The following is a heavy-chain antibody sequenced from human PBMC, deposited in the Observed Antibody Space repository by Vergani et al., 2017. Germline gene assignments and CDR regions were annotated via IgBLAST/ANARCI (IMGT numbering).Heavy chain of an antibody. CDR1: GGSISSGDHC. CDR3: ATIGYRRWGYYFDY. CDR2: IFYSGTT. V-gene: IGHV4-31*11. Sequence: QVQLQESGPGVVKPSQTLSLTCAVSGGSISSGDHCWTWIRQRPGKGLEWIGYIFYSGTTYDNPSLRSRLTISVDTSQNQFCLKLRSVTAADTAVYYCATIGYRRWGYYFDYWGQGILVTVSS. J-gene: IGHJ4*02. D-gene: IGHD2-2*02.